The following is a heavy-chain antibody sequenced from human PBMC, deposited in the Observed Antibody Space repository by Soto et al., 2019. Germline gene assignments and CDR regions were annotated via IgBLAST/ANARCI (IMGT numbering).Heavy chain of an antibody. D-gene: IGHD6-19*01. CDR2: VNHDGRN. J-gene: IGHJ3*01. Sequence: SETRSLTCAVYGWSFSGYFWNWIRQTAVKGLEWIGKVNHDGRNNYNPSLKSRVTISLDMSKNQIYLKLTSVTAADTAVYYCARGGSSDWQVAFDFWGQGTMVTVSS. CDR1: GWSFSGYF. V-gene: IGHV4-34*01. CDR3: ARGGSSDWQVAFDF.